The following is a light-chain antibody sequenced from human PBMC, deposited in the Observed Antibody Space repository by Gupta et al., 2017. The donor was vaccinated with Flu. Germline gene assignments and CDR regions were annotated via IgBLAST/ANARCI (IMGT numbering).Light chain of an antibody. V-gene: IGLV1-47*01. CDR1: SSNIGGNY. J-gene: IGLJ2*01. Sequence: QSVLPQPPSVSATPVQRVTISCSGRSSNIGGNYVYWFQQLPGAAPKLLIYRNTQRPSGVPDRFSGSKSDTSASLAISGLRSEDEADYYCATWDDTLSGRVFGGGTKVTVL. CDR3: ATWDDTLSGRV. CDR2: RNT.